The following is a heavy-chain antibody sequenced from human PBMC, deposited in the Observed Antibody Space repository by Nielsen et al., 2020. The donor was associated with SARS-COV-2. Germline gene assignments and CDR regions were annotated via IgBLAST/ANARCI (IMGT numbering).Heavy chain of an antibody. J-gene: IGHJ4*02. Sequence: SVKGRFTISRDNSKNTLFLQMNSLRPEDTAVYFCARDVPTRATATDYWGQGTLVTVS. V-gene: IGHV3-30*01. D-gene: IGHD2-2*01. CDR3: ARDVPTRATATDY.